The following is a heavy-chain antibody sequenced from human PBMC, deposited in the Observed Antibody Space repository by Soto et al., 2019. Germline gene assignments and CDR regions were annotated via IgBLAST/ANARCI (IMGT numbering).Heavy chain of an antibody. CDR3: ARRGGEYYFDS. Sequence: PSETLSLTCTVSGGSMNDYYWSWIRQPPGKGLEWIGYIYYSGSTYYSPSLMSRVTISVDTSKNQFILRLSSVTAADTAVYYCARRGGEYYFDSWGQGTLVTVS. CDR2: IYYSGST. J-gene: IGHJ4*02. CDR1: GGSMNDYY. V-gene: IGHV4-59*08.